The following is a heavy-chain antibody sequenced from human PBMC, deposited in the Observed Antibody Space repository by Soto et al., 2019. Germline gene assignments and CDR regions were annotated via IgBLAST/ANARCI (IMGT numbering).Heavy chain of an antibody. CDR1: GYTFTGYY. CDR3: AREYVWGSYRGYYGMDV. V-gene: IGHV1-2*04. Sequence: GASVKVSCKASGYTFTGYYMHWVRQAPGQGLEWMGWINPNSGGTNYAQKFQGWVTMTRDTSISTAYMELSRLRSDDTAVYYCAREYVWGSYRGYYGMDVWGQGTTVTVSS. D-gene: IGHD3-16*02. CDR2: INPNSGGT. J-gene: IGHJ6*02.